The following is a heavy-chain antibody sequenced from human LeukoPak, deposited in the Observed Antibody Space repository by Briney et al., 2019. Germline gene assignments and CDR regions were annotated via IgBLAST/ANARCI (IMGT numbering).Heavy chain of an antibody. CDR1: GYTFTGYY. CDR2: INPNSGGT. Sequence: ASVKVSCKASGYTFTGYYIHWVRQAPGQGLEWMGWINPNSGGTNYAQKFQGRVTVTRDTSISTAYMELRRLRSDDTAVYYCARGSSGSYRIAFDKWGQGTMVTVSS. V-gene: IGHV1-2*02. CDR3: ARGSSGSYRIAFDK. J-gene: IGHJ3*02. D-gene: IGHD1-26*01.